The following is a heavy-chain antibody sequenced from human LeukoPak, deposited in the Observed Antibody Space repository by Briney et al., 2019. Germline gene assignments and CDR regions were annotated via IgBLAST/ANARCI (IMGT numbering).Heavy chain of an antibody. V-gene: IGHV3-21*01. J-gene: IGHJ4*02. CDR2: VSSSSSYL. D-gene: IGHD1-26*01. CDR1: GFTFSSFS. Sequence: PGESLRLSCAASGFTFSSFSMNWVRQAPGKGLEWVSSVSSSSSYLYYADSVKGRFTISRDNAKNSLYLQMNSLRAEDTAVYYCAKDSPFGGNWGQGTLVTVSS. CDR3: AKDSPFGGN.